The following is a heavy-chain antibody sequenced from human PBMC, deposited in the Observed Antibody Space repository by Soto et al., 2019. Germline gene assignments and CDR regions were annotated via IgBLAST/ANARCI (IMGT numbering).Heavy chain of an antibody. Sequence: VGSLSLARTDSGLTFRSHWVSWVRQAPGKGLEWVANIKRDGSEKYYVDSVKGRFTISRDNAKNSLYLQMNSLRAEDTAVYYCARDDYSGSLQDYWGQGTLDTVST. J-gene: IGHJ4*02. V-gene: IGHV3-7*01. CDR2: IKRDGSEK. D-gene: IGHD1-26*01. CDR1: GLTFRSHW. CDR3: ARDDYSGSLQDY.